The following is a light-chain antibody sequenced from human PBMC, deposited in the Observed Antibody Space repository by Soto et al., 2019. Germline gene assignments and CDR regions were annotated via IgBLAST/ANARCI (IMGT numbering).Light chain of an antibody. CDR1: QTITNTY. CDR3: QQYGNSPYT. Sequence: EIVLMQSPGPLSLSPGDRATLSCRASQTITNTYLAWYQQTPGQAPRLLIYGASSRATGIPDRFSGSGSGTYFTLTINKLEPEDFAVYYCQQYGNSPYTFGQGTKLEIK. V-gene: IGKV3-20*01. CDR2: GAS. J-gene: IGKJ2*01.